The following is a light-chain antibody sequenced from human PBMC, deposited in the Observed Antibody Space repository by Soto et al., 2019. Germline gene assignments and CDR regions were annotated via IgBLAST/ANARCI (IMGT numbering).Light chain of an antibody. J-gene: IGLJ2*01. CDR1: SSNIGSNT. Sequence: QSVLTQPPSASGTPGQRVTISCSGGSSNIGSNTVTWYQQLPGTAPKLFIYIDTQRPSGVPDRFTGSKSGTSASLAIDGLQSDDEADYYCAACDDSLNGPVFCGGTKHTVL. CDR2: IDT. CDR3: AACDDSLNGPV. V-gene: IGLV1-44*01.